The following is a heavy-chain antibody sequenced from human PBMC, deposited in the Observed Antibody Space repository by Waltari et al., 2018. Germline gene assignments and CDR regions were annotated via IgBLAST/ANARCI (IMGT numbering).Heavy chain of an antibody. CDR1: GGSISSYY. V-gene: IGHV4-59*01. J-gene: IGHJ5*02. CDR3: ARGEGYSYGFNWFDP. Sequence: QVQLQESGPGLVKPSETLSLTCTVSGGSISSYYWSWIRQPPGKGLEWIGYIYYSGSTNYNPSLRSRVTISVDTSKNQFSLKLSSVTAADPAVYYCARGEGYSYGFNWFDPWGPGTLVTVSS. CDR2: IYYSGST. D-gene: IGHD5-18*01.